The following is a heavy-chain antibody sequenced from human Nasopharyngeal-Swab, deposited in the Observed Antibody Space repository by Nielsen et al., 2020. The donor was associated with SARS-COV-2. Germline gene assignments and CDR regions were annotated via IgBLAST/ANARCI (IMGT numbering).Heavy chain of an antibody. CDR3: ARESDYYDSSGSLGDAFDI. CDR1: GGSISGYY. CDR2: IYYSGST. J-gene: IGHJ3*02. Sequence: GSLRLSCTVSGGSISGYYWSWIRQPPGKGLEWIGYIYYSGSTNYNPSLKSRVTISVDTSKNQFSLKLSSVTAADTAVYYCARESDYYDSSGSLGDAFDIWGQGTMVTVSS. V-gene: IGHV4-59*01. D-gene: IGHD3-22*01.